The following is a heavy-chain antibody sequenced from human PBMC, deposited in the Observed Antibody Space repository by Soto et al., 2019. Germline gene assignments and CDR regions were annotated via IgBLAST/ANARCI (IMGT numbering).Heavy chain of an antibody. CDR3: ARGQYYDFWSGYYTDYYYGMDV. J-gene: IGHJ6*02. Sequence: VSVQVSSKASGYTFTSYAMHWVRQAPGQRLEWMGWINAGNGNTKYSQKFQGRVTITRDTSASTAYMELSSLRSEDTAVYYCARGQYYDFWSGYYTDYYYGMDVWGQGTTVTVS. CDR1: GYTFTSYA. CDR2: INAGNGNT. V-gene: IGHV1-3*01. D-gene: IGHD3-3*01.